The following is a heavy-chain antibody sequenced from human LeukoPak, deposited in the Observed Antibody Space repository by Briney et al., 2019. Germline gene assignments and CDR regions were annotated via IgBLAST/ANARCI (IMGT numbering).Heavy chain of an antibody. V-gene: IGHV3-21*01. J-gene: IGHJ4*02. Sequence: GGSLRLSCAASGFTFSSYSMNWVRQAPGKGLEWVSSISSSSSYIYYADSVKGRFTISRYNAKNSLYLQMNSLRAEDTAVYYCARSPRRAYYYDSSGYTPRGIDYWGQGTLVTVSS. CDR3: ARSPRRAYYYDSSGYTPRGIDY. CDR1: GFTFSSYS. D-gene: IGHD3-22*01. CDR2: ISSSSSYI.